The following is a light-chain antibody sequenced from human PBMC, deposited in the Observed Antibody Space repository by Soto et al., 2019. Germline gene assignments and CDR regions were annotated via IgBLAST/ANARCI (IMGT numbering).Light chain of an antibody. CDR3: QHYNRWST. Sequence: EIVMTQSPATLSVSPGERATLSCRASRSVSSNLAWYQQRPGQAPSLLIYGASTRATGIPARFSGSGSGTEFTLTISSLQSEDFAGYDCQHYNRWSTFGQGIRLEIK. V-gene: IGKV3D-15*01. J-gene: IGKJ5*01. CDR1: RSVSSN. CDR2: GAS.